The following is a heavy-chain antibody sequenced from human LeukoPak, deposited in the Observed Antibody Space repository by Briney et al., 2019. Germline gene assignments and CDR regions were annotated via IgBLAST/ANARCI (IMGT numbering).Heavy chain of an antibody. CDR2: FNHSGST. Sequence: SETLSLTCAVYGGSFSGYYWSWIRQPPGKGLEWIGEFNHSGSTNYNPSLKSRVTISVDTSKNQFSLKLSSVTAADTAVYYCARALYCGGDCYSGFDYWGQGTLVTVSS. D-gene: IGHD2-21*02. V-gene: IGHV4-34*01. CDR3: ARALYCGGDCYSGFDY. J-gene: IGHJ4*02. CDR1: GGSFSGYY.